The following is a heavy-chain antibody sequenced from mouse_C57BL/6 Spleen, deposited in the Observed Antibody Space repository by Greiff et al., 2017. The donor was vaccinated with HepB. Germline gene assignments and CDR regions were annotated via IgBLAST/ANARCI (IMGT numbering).Heavy chain of an antibody. V-gene: IGHV1-54*01. Sequence: VQLQQSGAELVRPGTSVKVSCKASGYAFTNYLIEWVKQRPGQGLEWIGVINPGSGGTNYNEKFKGKATLTADKSSSTAYMQLSSLTSEDSAVYFCARSGYYGSRDWYFDVWGTGTTVTVSS. CDR1: GYAFTNYL. J-gene: IGHJ1*03. D-gene: IGHD1-1*01. CDR2: INPGSGGT. CDR3: ARSGYYGSRDWYFDV.